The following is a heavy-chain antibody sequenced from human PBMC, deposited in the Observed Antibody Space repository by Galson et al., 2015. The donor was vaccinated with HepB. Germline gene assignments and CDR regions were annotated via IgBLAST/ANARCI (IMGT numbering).Heavy chain of an antibody. Sequence: SLRLSCAASGFTFSSYGMHWVHQAPGKVLEWVAVISYDGSNKYYADSVKGRFTNSRDNSKNTLYLQMNSLRAEDTAVYYCAKSGASIRRGAAGEYWGEGTLVNVSS. D-gene: IGHD2-2*02. J-gene: IGHJ4*02. V-gene: IGHV3-30*18. CDR3: AKSGASIRRGAAGEY. CDR2: ISYDGSNK. CDR1: GFTFSSYG.